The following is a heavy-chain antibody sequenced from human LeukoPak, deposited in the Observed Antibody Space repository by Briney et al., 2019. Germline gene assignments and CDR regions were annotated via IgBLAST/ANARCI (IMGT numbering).Heavy chain of an antibody. CDR1: GGSFSGYY. D-gene: IGHD3-3*01. J-gene: IGHJ3*02. CDR2: INHSGST. V-gene: IGHV4-34*01. Sequence: PSETLSLTCAVYGGSFSGYYCCWIRQPPPKELEWMGEINHSGSTNYNPSLKSRVTISVDTSKNQFSLKLSSVTAADTAVYYCARGQGTISADGDAFDIWGQGTMVTVSS. CDR3: ARGQGTISADGDAFDI.